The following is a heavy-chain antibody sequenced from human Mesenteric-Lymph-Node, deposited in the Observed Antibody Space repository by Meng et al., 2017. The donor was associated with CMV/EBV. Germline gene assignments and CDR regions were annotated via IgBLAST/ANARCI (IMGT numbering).Heavy chain of an antibody. CDR1: TDSIINYY. Sequence: SETLSLTCTVSTDSIINYYWSWIRQPPGKGLEWIGYIYYSGGTNYNSSLKSRVIISVDTSKNQFSLNLSSVTAADTAVYYCARGRGLRFSEWSLYPDAFDIWGQGTLVTVSS. V-gene: IGHV4-59*01. J-gene: IGHJ3*02. CDR3: ARGRGLRFSEWSLYPDAFDI. D-gene: IGHD3-3*01. CDR2: IYYSGGT.